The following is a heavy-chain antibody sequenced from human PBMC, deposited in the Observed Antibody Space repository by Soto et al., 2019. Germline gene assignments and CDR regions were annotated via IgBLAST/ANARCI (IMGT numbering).Heavy chain of an antibody. CDR3: ARSGRERELDY. D-gene: IGHD1-26*01. CDR2: IKQDGSEK. J-gene: IGHJ4*02. Sequence: GGSLRLSCAASGFTFSSYWMSWVRQAPGKGLEWVANIKQDGSEKYYVDSVKGRFTISRDNAKNSLYLQMNSLRVEDTAVYYCARSGRERELDYWGQGTLVTVSS. CDR1: GFTFSSYW. V-gene: IGHV3-7*01.